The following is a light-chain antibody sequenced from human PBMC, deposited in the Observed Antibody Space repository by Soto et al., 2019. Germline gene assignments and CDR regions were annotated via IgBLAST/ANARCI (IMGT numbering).Light chain of an antibody. Sequence: IQLTQYQSSPSVSVPDSITITCRASQSIGSYLQWYQQKPGRAPKLLIYATSTLQSGVPSRFSGSGSGTDFTLTINTLQPEDFATYYCQQSYSILRTFGEGTKVDIK. CDR2: ATS. V-gene: IGKV1-39*01. J-gene: IGKJ4*02. CDR1: QSIGSY. CDR3: QQSYSILRT.